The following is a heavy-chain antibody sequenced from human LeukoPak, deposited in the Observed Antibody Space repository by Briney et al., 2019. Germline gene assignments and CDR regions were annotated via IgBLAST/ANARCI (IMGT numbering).Heavy chain of an antibody. CDR3: AKDRSMIVLGVGDY. Sequence: GGSLRLSCAASGFTFSTYAMSWVRQAPGKGLEWVSGMSTTGGGKYYADSVKGRFTISGDNSKNTLYLQMNSLRAEDTAVYYCAKDRSMIVLGVGDYWGQGTLVTVSS. V-gene: IGHV3-23*01. D-gene: IGHD2/OR15-2a*01. J-gene: IGHJ4*02. CDR1: GFTFSTYA. CDR2: MSTTGGGK.